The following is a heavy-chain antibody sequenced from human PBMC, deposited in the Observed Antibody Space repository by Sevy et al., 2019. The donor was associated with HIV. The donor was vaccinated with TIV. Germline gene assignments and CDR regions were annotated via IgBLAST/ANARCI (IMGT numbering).Heavy chain of an antibody. CDR2: IYWNDDR. V-gene: IGHV2-5*01. CDR1: GFSLSTTEVG. D-gene: IGHD3-22*01. J-gene: IGHJ3*02. Sequence: HINLSRSGPTLVNPTQTLTLTCTFSGFSLSTTEVGVGWIRQPPGKALEWLALIYWNDDRRYSPSLKSRLTITKDTSKNQVVLTMTNMDPVDTATYYCAHTSYDTSGYYNHDAFDIWGQGTMVTVSS. CDR3: AHTSYDTSGYYNHDAFDI.